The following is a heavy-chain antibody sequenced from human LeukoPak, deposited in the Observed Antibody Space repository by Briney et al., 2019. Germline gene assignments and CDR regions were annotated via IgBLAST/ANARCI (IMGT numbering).Heavy chain of an antibody. J-gene: IGHJ6*03. D-gene: IGHD3-22*01. CDR3: ARKGVDSSGPHGNYYYMDV. CDR1: GYTFTSYD. Sequence: ASVKVSCKASGYTFTSYDINWVRQGTGQGLEWMGWMNPNSGNTGYAQKFQGRVTMTRNTSISTAYMELSSLRSEDTAVYYCARKGVDSSGPHGNYYYMDVWGKGTTVTISS. V-gene: IGHV1-8*01. CDR2: MNPNSGNT.